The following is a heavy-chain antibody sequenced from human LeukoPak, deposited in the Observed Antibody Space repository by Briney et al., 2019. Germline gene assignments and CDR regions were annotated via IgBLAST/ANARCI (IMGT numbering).Heavy chain of an antibody. Sequence: GGSLRLSCAASGFTFSSYAMYWVRQAPGKGLEWVANIKQDGSEKYYVDSVKGRFTISRDNAKNSLYLQMNSLRAEDTAVYYCARVYRGSSSDTPYYYYYYMDVWGKGTTVTVSS. CDR3: ARVYRGSSSDTPYYYYYYMDV. D-gene: IGHD6-6*01. J-gene: IGHJ6*03. V-gene: IGHV3-7*01. CDR2: IKQDGSEK. CDR1: GFTFSSYA.